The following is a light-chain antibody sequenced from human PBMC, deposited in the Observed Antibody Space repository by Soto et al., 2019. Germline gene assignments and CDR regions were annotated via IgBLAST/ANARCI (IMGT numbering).Light chain of an antibody. CDR2: TAS. CDR1: QSISSW. Sequence: DIQMTQSPSTLSASVGDRVTITCRASQSISSWLAWYQQKPGKAPKLLIYTASSLESGVPSRSSGSGSGTEFTLTISSLQPEDVATYYCQHRHSYPVTFGGGTKVDIK. V-gene: IGKV1-5*01. CDR3: QHRHSYPVT. J-gene: IGKJ4*01.